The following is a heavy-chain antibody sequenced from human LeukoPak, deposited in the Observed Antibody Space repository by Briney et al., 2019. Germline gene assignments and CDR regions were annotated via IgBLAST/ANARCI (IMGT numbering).Heavy chain of an antibody. CDR2: ISGSGGST. Sequence: GGSLRLSCAVFGITLSNYGMSWVRQVPGKGLEWVAGISGSGGSTNYAASVKGRFTISRDNRKNTLYLQMNSLTAEDTAVYFCAKRGVVIRVILVGFHKEAYYFDSWGQGVLVTVSS. V-gene: IGHV3-23*01. CDR3: AKRGVVIRVILVGFHKEAYYFDS. J-gene: IGHJ4*02. CDR1: GITLSNYG. D-gene: IGHD3-10*01.